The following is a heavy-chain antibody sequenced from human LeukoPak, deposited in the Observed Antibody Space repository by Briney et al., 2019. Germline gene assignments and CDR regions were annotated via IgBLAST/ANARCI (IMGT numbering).Heavy chain of an antibody. CDR2: IYYSGST. Sequence: PSETLSLTCTVSGGSISSYYWSWIRQPPGKGLEWIGYIYYSGSTNYNPSLKSRVTISVDTSKHQFSLKLSSVTAADTAVYYCARGPPGTAMAVYYYYGMDVWGQGTTVTVSS. D-gene: IGHD5-18*01. CDR1: GGSISSYY. J-gene: IGHJ6*02. V-gene: IGHV4-59*01. CDR3: ARGPPGTAMAVYYYYGMDV.